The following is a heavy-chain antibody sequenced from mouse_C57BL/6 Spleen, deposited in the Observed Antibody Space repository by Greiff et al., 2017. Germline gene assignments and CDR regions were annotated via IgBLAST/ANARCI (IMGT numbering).Heavy chain of an antibody. CDR3: AREGDPAQAFDY. D-gene: IGHD3-2*02. CDR1: GYTFTDYN. CDR2: INPNNGGT. Sequence: EVQLQESGPELVKPGASVKIPCKASGYTFTDYNMDWVKQSHGKSLEWIGDINPNNGGTIYNQKFKGKATLTVDKSSSTAYMELRSLPSEDTAVYYCAREGDPAQAFDYWGQGTTLTVSS. J-gene: IGHJ2*01. V-gene: IGHV1-18*01.